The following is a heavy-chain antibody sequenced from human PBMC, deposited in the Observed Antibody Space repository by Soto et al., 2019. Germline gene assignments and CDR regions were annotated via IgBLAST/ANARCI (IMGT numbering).Heavy chain of an antibody. CDR3: ARGVTVFGPLSRFWFDP. V-gene: IGHV3-7*05. CDR1: GFTFSIYW. Sequence: PGGSLRLSCAASGFTFSIYWMSWVRQAPGKGLEWVANIKQDGSEKYYVDSVKGRFTISRDNAKNSLYLQMNSLRAEDTAVYFCARGVTVFGPLSRFWFDPWGQGALVTVSS. J-gene: IGHJ5*02. CDR2: IKQDGSEK. D-gene: IGHD3-3*01.